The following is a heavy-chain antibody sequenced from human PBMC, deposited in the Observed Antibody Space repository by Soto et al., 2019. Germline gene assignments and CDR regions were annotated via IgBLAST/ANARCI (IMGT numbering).Heavy chain of an antibody. CDR2: ISYDGSNK. CDR3: ARGPGRYRDYFDY. J-gene: IGHJ4*02. Sequence: QVQLVESGGGVVQPGRSLRLSCAASGFTFSSYAMHWVRQAPGKGLEWVAVISYDGSNKYYADSVKGRFTISRDNSQNTLYLQMNSLRAEDTAVYYCARGPGRYRDYFDYWGQGTLVTVSS. V-gene: IGHV3-30-3*01. CDR1: GFTFSSYA. D-gene: IGHD1-1*01.